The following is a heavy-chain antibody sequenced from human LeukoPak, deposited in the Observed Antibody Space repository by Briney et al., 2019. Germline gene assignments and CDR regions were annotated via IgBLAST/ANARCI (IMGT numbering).Heavy chain of an antibody. CDR2: IHRGGLT. V-gene: IGHV3-53*01. CDR1: RLPVSSYY. Sequence: GRSLRLSCAVSRLPVSSYYMTWARQAPGKGLEWVSIIHRGGLTYYADSVQGRLTISRDESRNSVFLHLNSLRHEDTAVYYCARDARKVGSGLDLWGLGTLVTVSS. J-gene: IGHJ5*02. D-gene: IGHD3-3*01. CDR3: ARDARKVGSGLDL.